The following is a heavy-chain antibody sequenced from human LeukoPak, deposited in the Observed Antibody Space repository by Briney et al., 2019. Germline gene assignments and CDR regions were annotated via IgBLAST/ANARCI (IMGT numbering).Heavy chain of an antibody. V-gene: IGHV4-39*07. D-gene: IGHD6-19*01. CDR1: GGSISSSSYY. J-gene: IGHJ6*03. Sequence: SETLSLTCTVSGGSISSSSYYWGWIRQPPGKGLEWIGSIYYSGSTYYNPSLKSRVTISVDTSKNQFSLKLSSVTAADTAVYYCARASADSGWDYYYYYMDVWGKGTTVTISS. CDR3: ARASADSGWDYYYYYMDV. CDR2: IYYSGST.